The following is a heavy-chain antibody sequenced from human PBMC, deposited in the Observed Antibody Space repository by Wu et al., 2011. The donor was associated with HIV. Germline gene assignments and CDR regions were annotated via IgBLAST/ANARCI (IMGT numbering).Heavy chain of an antibody. CDR2: ISAYNGNT. V-gene: IGHV1-18*01. J-gene: IGHJ4*02. D-gene: IGHD3-22*01. CDR3: ARGIPYYYDSSGIRHPYYLYY. Sequence: QVQLVQSGAEVKKPGASVKVSCKASGYSFTTYTISWVRQAPGQGLEWLGWISAYNGNTNYAQNLQGRVTMTTDTSTSTAYMELSSLRSEDTAVYYCARGIPYYYDSSGIRHPYYLYYWAREPWSPSPQ. CDR1: GYSFTTYT.